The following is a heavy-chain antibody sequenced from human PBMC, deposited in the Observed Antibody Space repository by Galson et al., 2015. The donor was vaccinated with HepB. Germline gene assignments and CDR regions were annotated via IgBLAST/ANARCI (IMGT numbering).Heavy chain of an antibody. D-gene: IGHD3-3*01. J-gene: IGHJ4*02. CDR2: IIPIFGTA. CDR3: ARHYDFWSGYPYYFDY. V-gene: IGHV1-69*13. Sequence: SVKVSCKASGGTFSSYAISWVRQAPGQGLEWMGGIIPIFGTANYAQKFQGRVTITADESTSTAYMELSSLRSEDTAVYYCARHYDFWSGYPYYFDYWGQGTLVTVSS. CDR1: GGTFSSYA.